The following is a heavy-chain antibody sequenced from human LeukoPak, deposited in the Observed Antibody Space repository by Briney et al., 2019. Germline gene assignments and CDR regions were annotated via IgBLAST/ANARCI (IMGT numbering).Heavy chain of an antibody. CDR1: GFTFGKYW. Sequence: GGSLRLSCVASGFTFGKYWMSWVRQAPGKGLEWVANIKLDGSEKNYVDSVKGRFTISRDNAKNSLYLQMNSLRVEDTAVYYCAKEGRSLQTYWGQGTLVTVSS. V-gene: IGHV3-7*03. J-gene: IGHJ4*02. CDR3: AKEGRSLQTY. CDR2: IKLDGSEK. D-gene: IGHD5-24*01.